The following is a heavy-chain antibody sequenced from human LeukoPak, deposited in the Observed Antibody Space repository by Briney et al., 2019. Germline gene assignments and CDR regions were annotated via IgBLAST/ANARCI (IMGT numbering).Heavy chain of an antibody. Sequence: GGSLRLSCAASGFTFTPYWMTWVRQAPGRGPEWVATIKPGGSEKFYVDSVKGRFSISRDNAKSSLYLQMNSLRAEDTAVYYCTRGGHSSSTFWNNWGQGTLVTVSS. J-gene: IGHJ4*02. D-gene: IGHD6-13*01. V-gene: IGHV3-7*01. CDR3: TRGGHSSSTFWNN. CDR2: IKPGGSEK. CDR1: GFTFTPYW.